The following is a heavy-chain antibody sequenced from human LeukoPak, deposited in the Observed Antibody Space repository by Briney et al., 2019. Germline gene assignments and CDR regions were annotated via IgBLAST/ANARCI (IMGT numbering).Heavy chain of an antibody. CDR2: ISGSGGST. CDR3: AKIRSGYYDGTTTDY. V-gene: IGHV3-23*01. D-gene: IGHD3-22*01. CDR1: GFTFSSYA. J-gene: IGHJ4*02. Sequence: PGGSLRLSCAASGFTFSSYAMSWVRQAPGKGLEWVSAISGSGGSTYYAASVKGRFTISRDNSKNTLYLQMNSLRAEDTAVYYCAKIRSGYYDGTTTDYWGQGTLVTVSS.